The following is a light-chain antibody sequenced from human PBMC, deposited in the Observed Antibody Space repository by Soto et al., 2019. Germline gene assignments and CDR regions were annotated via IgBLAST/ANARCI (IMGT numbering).Light chain of an antibody. CDR3: QQYGRT. CDR1: QSVSSSY. V-gene: IGKV3-20*01. Sequence: EIVLTQSPGTLSLSPGERATLSCRASQSVSSSYLAWYQQKPGQAPRLLIYGASSRATGIPDRFSGSGSGTDFTLTISRLEPEDFAVYYCQQYGRTFGQWNKVEIK. J-gene: IGKJ1*01. CDR2: GAS.